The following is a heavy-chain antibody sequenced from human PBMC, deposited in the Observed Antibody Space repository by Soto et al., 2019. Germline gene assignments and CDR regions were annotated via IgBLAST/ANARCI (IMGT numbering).Heavy chain of an antibody. D-gene: IGHD3-16*01. J-gene: IGHJ6*03. Sequence: GGSLRLSCAASGFTFSSYSMNWVRQAPGKGLEWVSYISSSSSTIYYGDSVKGRFTISRDNAKNSLYLQMNSLRAEDTAVYYCARVGHAAYYYYYYMDVWGKGTTVTVSS. CDR3: ARVGHAAYYYYYYMDV. V-gene: IGHV3-48*01. CDR1: GFTFSSYS. CDR2: ISSSSSTI.